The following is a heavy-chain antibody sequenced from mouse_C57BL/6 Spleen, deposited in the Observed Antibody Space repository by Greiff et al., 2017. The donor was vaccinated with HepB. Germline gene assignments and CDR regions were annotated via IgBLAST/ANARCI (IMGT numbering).Heavy chain of an antibody. Sequence: VQLQQSGPELVKPGASVKISCKASGYTFTDYYMNWVKQSHGKSLEWIGDINPNNGGTSYNQKFKGKATLTVDKSSSTAYMELRSLTSEDSAVYYCANDYERDLFAYWGQGTLVTVSA. CDR3: ANDYERDLFAY. V-gene: IGHV1-26*01. CDR2: INPNNGGT. CDR1: GYTFTDYY. J-gene: IGHJ3*01. D-gene: IGHD2-4*01.